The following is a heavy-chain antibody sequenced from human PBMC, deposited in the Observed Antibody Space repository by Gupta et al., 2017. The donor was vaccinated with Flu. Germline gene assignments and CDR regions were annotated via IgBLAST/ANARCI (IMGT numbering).Heavy chain of an antibody. CDR3: TRDRGSGFDP. J-gene: IGHJ5*02. D-gene: IGHD2-15*01. Sequence: EEKLVDSGGGLVKPGGSLRLSCAASGFTFSNYSMNWVRQAPGKGREWVSLISRTSIYKYYADSVKGRFTISRDNAKNTLYLQMNSLRVEDTAVYYCTRDRGSGFDPGGPGTLVTVSS. CDR2: ISRTSIYK. V-gene: IGHV3-21*01. CDR1: GFTFSNYS.